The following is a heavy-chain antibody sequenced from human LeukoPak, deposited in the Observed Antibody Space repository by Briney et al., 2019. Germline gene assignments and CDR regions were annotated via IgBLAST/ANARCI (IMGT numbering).Heavy chain of an antibody. J-gene: IGHJ4*02. Sequence: GASVKVSCKASGYTFTSYAMHWVRQAPGQRLEWMGWINAGNGNTKYSQKFQGRVTITRDTSASAAYMELSSLRSEDTAVYYCVRLGYCSGGSCWGQGTLVTVPS. CDR3: VRLGYCSGGSC. CDR1: GYTFTSYA. CDR2: INAGNGNT. D-gene: IGHD2-15*01. V-gene: IGHV1-3*01.